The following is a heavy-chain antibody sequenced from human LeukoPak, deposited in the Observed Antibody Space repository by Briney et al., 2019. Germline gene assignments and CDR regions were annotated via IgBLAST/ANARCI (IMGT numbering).Heavy chain of an antibody. J-gene: IGHJ4*02. V-gene: IGHV3-23*01. CDR2: ISSSGGTT. CDR1: GFTFSSYG. D-gene: IGHD7-27*01. Sequence: SGGSLRLSCAASGFTFSSYGMTWVRQAPGKGLEWVSVISSSGGTTYYADSVKGRFTISRDNSKNTLYLQMNSLRAEDTAVYYCAKSSAWGLSYFDYWGQGTLVTVSS. CDR3: AKSSAWGLSYFDY.